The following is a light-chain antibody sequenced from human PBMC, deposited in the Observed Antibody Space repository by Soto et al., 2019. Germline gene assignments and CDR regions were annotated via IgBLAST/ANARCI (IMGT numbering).Light chain of an antibody. J-gene: IGKJ1*01. CDR2: GAS. CDR3: QHYNTWPWT. CDR1: HSVSSS. Sequence: ETVMTQSPTTLSVAPGERAPLSCRASHSVSSSLAWYQQKPGQAPRLLISGASTRAAGIPARFSGSGSGTEFTLTISSLQSEDFAVYYCQHYNTWPWTFGQGSKVDIK. V-gene: IGKV3-15*01.